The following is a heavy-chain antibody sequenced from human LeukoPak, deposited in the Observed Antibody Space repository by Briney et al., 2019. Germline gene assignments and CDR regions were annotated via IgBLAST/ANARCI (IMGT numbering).Heavy chain of an antibody. J-gene: IGHJ6*03. Sequence: SVKVSCKASGGTFSSYAISWVRQAPGQGLEWMGGIIPIFGTANYAQKFQGRVTITADESTSTAYIELSSLRSEDTAVYYCARDTVFGVVISTDYYYMDVWGKGTTVTVSS. CDR3: ARDTVFGVVISTDYYYMDV. D-gene: IGHD3-3*01. CDR1: GGTFSSYA. CDR2: IIPIFGTA. V-gene: IGHV1-69*13.